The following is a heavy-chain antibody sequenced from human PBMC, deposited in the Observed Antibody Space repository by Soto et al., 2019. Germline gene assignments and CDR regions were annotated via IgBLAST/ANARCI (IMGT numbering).Heavy chain of an antibody. Sequence: PGGSLRLSCAASGFTFSSYGMHWVRQAPGKGLEWVAVIWYDGSNKYYADSVKGRFTISRDNSKNTLYLQMNSLRAEDTAVYYCARDSRRLLYYYDSSGYVDYWGQGTLVTVSS. D-gene: IGHD3-22*01. CDR3: ARDSRRLLYYYDSSGYVDY. CDR1: GFTFSSYG. CDR2: IWYDGSNK. J-gene: IGHJ4*02. V-gene: IGHV3-33*01.